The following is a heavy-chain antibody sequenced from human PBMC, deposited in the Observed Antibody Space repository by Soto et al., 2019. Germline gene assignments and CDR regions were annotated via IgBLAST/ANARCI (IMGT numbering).Heavy chain of an antibody. CDR2: IYSGGST. CDR3: ARAPRGNYGYPSYFDY. D-gene: IGHD3-10*01. CDR1: GFTVSSNY. J-gene: IGHJ4*02. V-gene: IGHV3-66*01. Sequence: PGGSLRLSCAASGFTVSSNYMSWVRQAPGKGLEWVSVIYSGGSTYYADSVKGRFTISRDNSKNTLYLQMNSLRAEDTAVYYCARAPRGNYGYPSYFDYWGQGTLVTVSS.